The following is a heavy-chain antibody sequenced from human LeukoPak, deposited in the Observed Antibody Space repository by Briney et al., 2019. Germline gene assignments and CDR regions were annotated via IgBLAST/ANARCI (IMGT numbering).Heavy chain of an antibody. V-gene: IGHV4-38-2*02. Sequence: SETLSLTCTVSGYSISSGYYWGWIRQPPGKGLEWIGSIYHSGSTYYNPSLKSRVTISVDTSKNQFSLKLSSVTAADTAVYYCARGKWVGPYDYWGQGTLVTVSS. D-gene: IGHD2-8*01. CDR3: ARGKWVGPYDY. CDR2: IYHSGST. CDR1: GYSISSGYY. J-gene: IGHJ4*02.